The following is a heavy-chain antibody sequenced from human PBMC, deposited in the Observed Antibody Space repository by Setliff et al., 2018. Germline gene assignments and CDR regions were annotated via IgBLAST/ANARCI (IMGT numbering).Heavy chain of an antibody. CDR1: GFTLSAYS. V-gene: IGHV3-23*01. CDR3: AKDGVGPTYTYFFDY. CDR2: ISGSGDGT. J-gene: IGHJ4*02. Sequence: PGGSLRLSCAASGFTLSAYSMSWVRQAPGKGLEWVSTISGSGDGTYYADSVRGRITISRDNSKNSLFLQMNSLRVDDTAIYYCAKDGVGPTYTYFFDYWGQGTQVTVSS. D-gene: IGHD1-26*01.